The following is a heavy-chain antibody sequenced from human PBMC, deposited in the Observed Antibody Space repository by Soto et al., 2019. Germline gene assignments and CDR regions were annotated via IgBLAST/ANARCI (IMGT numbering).Heavy chain of an antibody. CDR1: GSSVSSAYY. V-gene: IGHV4-38-2*01. D-gene: IGHD2-2*02. CDR2: IYHDGST. Sequence: SETLSLTCAVSGSSVSSAYYWGWIRQPPGKGLEWIATIYHDGSTYYNPSLRSRVSMSADTSKNQFSLRLSSVTAADAAVYFCVGFRSNTILSYWGQGTLVTVSS. CDR3: VGFRSNTILSY. J-gene: IGHJ4*02.